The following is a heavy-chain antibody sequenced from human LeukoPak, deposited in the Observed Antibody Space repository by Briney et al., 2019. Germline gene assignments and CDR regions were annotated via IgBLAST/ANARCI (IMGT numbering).Heavy chain of an antibody. J-gene: IGHJ4*02. V-gene: IGHV3-23*01. CDR3: AKDLTGPTTPLFDY. CDR2: ISASGGTT. D-gene: IGHD3-9*01. Sequence: GGSLRLSCAASEFTFSSYDMSWVRQAPGKGLEWVSCISASGGTTYYADSVKGRFTISRDNSRNTLYLQMNSLRAEDTAVYYCAKDLTGPTTPLFDYWGQGTLVIVSS. CDR1: EFTFSSYD.